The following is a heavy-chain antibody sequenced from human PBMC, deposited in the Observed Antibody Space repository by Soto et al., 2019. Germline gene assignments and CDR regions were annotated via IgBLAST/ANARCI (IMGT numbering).Heavy chain of an antibody. Sequence: QVQLQQWGAGLLKPSETLSLTCAVYGGSFSGYYWSWIRQPPGKGLEWIGEINHSGSTNYNPSLKSRVTISVETSKNQFSLKLSSVTAADTAVYYCARGAWSIVVVTHYYFDHWGQGTLVTVSS. D-gene: IGHD2-21*02. CDR1: GGSFSGYY. CDR2: INHSGST. V-gene: IGHV4-34*01. J-gene: IGHJ4*02. CDR3: ARGAWSIVVVTHYYFDH.